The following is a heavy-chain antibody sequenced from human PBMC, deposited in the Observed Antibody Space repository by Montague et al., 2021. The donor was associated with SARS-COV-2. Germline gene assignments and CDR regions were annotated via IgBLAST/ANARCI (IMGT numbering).Heavy chain of an antibody. D-gene: IGHD3-10*01. V-gene: IGHV3-23*01. Sequence: SLRLSWAASGFPFSNSAMNWFRQAPGKGLEWVSGSSGSDGGTHYADSVKGRFTISRDNSKNVLYLQMNSLRAEDTALYYCAKDSYYYGLGYGMDVWGQGTTVTVSS. CDR2: SSGSDGGT. CDR3: AKDSYYYGLGYGMDV. J-gene: IGHJ6*02. CDR1: GFPFSNSA.